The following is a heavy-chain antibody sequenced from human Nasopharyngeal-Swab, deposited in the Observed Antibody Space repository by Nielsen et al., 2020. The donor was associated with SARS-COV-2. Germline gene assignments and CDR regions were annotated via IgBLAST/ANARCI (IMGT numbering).Heavy chain of an antibody. D-gene: IGHD6-19*01. Sequence: GGSLRLSCAASGFTFSSYAMSWVRQAPGKGLEWVSAISGSGGSTYYADSVKGRFTISRDNSKNTLYLQMNSLRAEDTAVYYCARVIAVAAIRHFDYWGQGTLVTVST. CDR2: ISGSGGST. J-gene: IGHJ4*02. CDR3: ARVIAVAAIRHFDY. V-gene: IGHV3-23*01. CDR1: GFTFSSYA.